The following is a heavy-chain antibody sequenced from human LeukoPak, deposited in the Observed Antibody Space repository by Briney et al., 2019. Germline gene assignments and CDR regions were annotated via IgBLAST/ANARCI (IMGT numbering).Heavy chain of an antibody. CDR2: IKKTGSET. D-gene: IGHD4-17*01. V-gene: IGHV3-7*01. CDR3: ARHDDYGDYEFDY. CDR1: GFTFNHFW. J-gene: IGHJ4*02. Sequence: GGSLRLSCAASGFTFNHFWMSWIRQAPGKGLEWVAYIKKTGSETYYVDSVKGRFTISRDNSKNTLYLQMNSLRAEDTAVYYCARHDDYGDYEFDYWGQGTLVTVSS.